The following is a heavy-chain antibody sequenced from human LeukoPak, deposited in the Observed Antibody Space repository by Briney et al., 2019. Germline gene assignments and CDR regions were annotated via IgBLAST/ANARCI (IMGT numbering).Heavy chain of an antibody. CDR2: ISWNSGSI. J-gene: IGHJ4*02. V-gene: IGHV3-9*01. Sequence: GGSLRLSCAASGFTFDDYAMHWVRQAPGKGLEWVSGISWNSGSIGHADSVKGRFTISRDNAKNSLYLQMNSLRAEDTALYYCAKDIHYYDSSGTFDYWGQGTLVTVSS. CDR1: GFTFDDYA. D-gene: IGHD3-22*01. CDR3: AKDIHYYDSSGTFDY.